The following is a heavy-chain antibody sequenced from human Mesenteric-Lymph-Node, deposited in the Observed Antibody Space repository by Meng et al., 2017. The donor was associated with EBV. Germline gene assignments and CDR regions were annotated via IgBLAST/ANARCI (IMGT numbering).Heavy chain of an antibody. CDR3: ARCIAAAGTSWFDP. Sequence: LRRRGPGYGLVKPSQTLALTCAVSGGSISSGGYSWSWIRQPPGKGLEWIGYIYHSGSTYYNPSLKSQVTISVDRSKNQFSLKLSSVTAADTAVYYCARCIAAAGTSWFDPWGQGTLVTVSS. D-gene: IGHD6-13*01. CDR1: GGSISSGGYS. J-gene: IGHJ5*02. V-gene: IGHV4-30-2*01. CDR2: IYHSGST.